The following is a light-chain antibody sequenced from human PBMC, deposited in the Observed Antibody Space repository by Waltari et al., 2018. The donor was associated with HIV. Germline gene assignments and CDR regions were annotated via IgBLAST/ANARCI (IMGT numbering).Light chain of an antibody. CDR1: QSLVYSDGYTY. Sequence: DVAMTQSPLSLPVTLGQPASISCRSSQSLVYSDGYTYLDWIQQRPGRSPRRLIYEVFKRDSGVPDRFSGSGSGTNFTLKISRVEAEDVGIYYCMQGTHWPRTFGQGTKVEIK. V-gene: IGKV2-30*01. J-gene: IGKJ1*01. CDR3: MQGTHWPRT. CDR2: EVF.